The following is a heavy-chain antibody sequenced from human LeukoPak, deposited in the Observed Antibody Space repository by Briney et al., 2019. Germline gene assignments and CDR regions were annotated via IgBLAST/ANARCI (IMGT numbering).Heavy chain of an antibody. V-gene: IGHV4-59*12. CDR2: IYYSGST. J-gene: IGHJ6*03. CDR1: GGSISSYY. Sequence: SETLSLTCIVSGGSISSYYWSWIRQPPGKGLEWIGYIYYSGSTNYNPSLKSRVTISVDTSKNQFSLKLSSVTAADTAVYYCVRDVPTVTTYARYYYYYYMDVWGKGTTVTVSS. D-gene: IGHD4-11*01. CDR3: VRDVPTVTTYARYYYYYYMDV.